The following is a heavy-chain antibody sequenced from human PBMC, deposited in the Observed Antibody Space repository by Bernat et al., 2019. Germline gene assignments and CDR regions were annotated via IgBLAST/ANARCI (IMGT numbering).Heavy chain of an antibody. CDR2: IKSKTDGGTT. D-gene: IGHD3-22*01. J-gene: IGHJ1*01. Sequence: EVQLVESGGGLVKPGGSLRLSCAASGFTFSNAWMSWVRQAPGKGLEWVGRIKSKTDGGTTDYAAPVKGRFTISRDDSKNTLYLQMNSLKTEDTAVYYCTTEKRIVVGHFQHWGQGTLVTVSS. V-gene: IGHV3-15*01. CDR1: GFTFSNAW. CDR3: TTEKRIVVGHFQH.